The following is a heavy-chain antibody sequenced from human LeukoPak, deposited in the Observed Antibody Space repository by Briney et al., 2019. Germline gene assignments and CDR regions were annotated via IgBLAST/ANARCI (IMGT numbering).Heavy chain of an antibody. CDR2: IYYSGST. CDR3: ARADYYGSGIDAFDI. J-gene: IGHJ3*02. CDR1: GVSFSGYY. Sequence: SETLSLTCAVYGVSFSGYYWSWIRQHPGKGLEWIGYIYYSGSTYYNPSLKSRVTISVDTSKNQFSLKLSSVTAADTAVYYCARADYYGSGIDAFDIWGQGTMVTVSS. V-gene: IGHV4-31*11. D-gene: IGHD3-10*01.